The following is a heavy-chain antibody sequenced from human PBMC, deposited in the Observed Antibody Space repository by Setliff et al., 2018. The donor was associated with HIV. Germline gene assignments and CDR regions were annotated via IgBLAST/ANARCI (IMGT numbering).Heavy chain of an antibody. CDR3: ARYAPADASFDY. Sequence: GASVKVSCKAAGYSFSSYGITWVRQAPGQGLEWMGWISAYNGDTRYAQTLQDRVTMTTDTSTSTAYMEVRSLRSDDTAVYFCARYAPADASFDYWGPGTLVTVSS. V-gene: IGHV1-18*04. D-gene: IGHD2-2*01. J-gene: IGHJ4*02. CDR2: ISAYNGDT. CDR1: GYSFSSYG.